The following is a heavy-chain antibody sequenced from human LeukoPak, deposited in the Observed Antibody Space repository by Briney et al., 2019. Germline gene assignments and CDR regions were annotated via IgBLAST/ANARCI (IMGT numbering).Heavy chain of an antibody. V-gene: IGHV3-7*01. CDR3: ARLRSSWYGYFDY. CDR1: GFTFSSYW. D-gene: IGHD6-13*01. J-gene: IGHJ4*02. CDR2: IKQDGSEK. Sequence: GGSLRLSCAASGFTFSSYWMSWVRQAPGKGLEWVANIKQDGSEKYYVDSVKGRFTISRDNAKNSLYLRMNSLRAEDTAVYYCARLRSSWYGYFDYWGQGTLVTVSS.